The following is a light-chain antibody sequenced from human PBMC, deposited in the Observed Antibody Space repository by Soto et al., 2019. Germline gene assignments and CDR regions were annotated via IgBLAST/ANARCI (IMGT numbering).Light chain of an antibody. CDR2: DAS. CDR1: QSISKD. CDR3: QQSYSTPWT. Sequence: DIQMTQSPSSLSASVGDRVTLTCRASQSISKDLNWYQQKLGEAPILLIYDASTLQSGVPSRFSGAVSGTDFTLTITNLQPEDFATYFCQQSYSTPWTFGLGTKVDIK. V-gene: IGKV1-39*01. J-gene: IGKJ1*01.